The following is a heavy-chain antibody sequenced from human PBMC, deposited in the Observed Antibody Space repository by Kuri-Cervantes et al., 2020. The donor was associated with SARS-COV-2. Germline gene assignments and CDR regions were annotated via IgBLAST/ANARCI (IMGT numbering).Heavy chain of an antibody. J-gene: IGHJ6*02. CDR2: ISNDGRTE. CDR3: ARDPHGMDV. Sequence: GGSLRLSCAASGFTVSSHVMHWVRQAPGKGPEWVTVISNDGRTEHYADSVKGRFTISRDKAKNTLYLQMNSLRPEDTAVYYCARDPHGMDVWGQGTMVTVSS. V-gene: IGHV3-30*04. CDR1: GFTVSSHV.